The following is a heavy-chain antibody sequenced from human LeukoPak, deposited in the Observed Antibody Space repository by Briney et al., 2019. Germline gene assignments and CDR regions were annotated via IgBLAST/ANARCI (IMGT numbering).Heavy chain of an antibody. CDR3: TRKGSQWAFLVDY. V-gene: IGHV3-21*01. CDR1: GFTFSSYS. D-gene: IGHD2/OR15-2a*01. CDR2: ITSSGRYI. Sequence: GGSLRLSCAASGFTFSSYSMNWVRQAPGKGLEWVSSITSSGRYIYYADSVKGRFTISRDNSENSLYLQMDSLSAEDTAVYYCTRKGSQWAFLVDYWGREPGSPSPQ. J-gene: IGHJ4*02.